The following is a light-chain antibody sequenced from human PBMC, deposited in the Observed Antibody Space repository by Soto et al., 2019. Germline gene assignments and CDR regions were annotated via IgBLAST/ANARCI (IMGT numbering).Light chain of an antibody. CDR1: QSISRW. CDR2: EAS. J-gene: IGKJ4*01. V-gene: IGKV1-5*01. CDR3: QQYNSLSSVS. Sequence: IHMTQSPSTLSAPLLNILTITFLSGQSISRWLAWYQQKPGKAPKLLIYEASSLETGVPSRFSGSGSGTEFTLTITSLQPDDSATYYCQQYNSLSSVSFGGGTKV.